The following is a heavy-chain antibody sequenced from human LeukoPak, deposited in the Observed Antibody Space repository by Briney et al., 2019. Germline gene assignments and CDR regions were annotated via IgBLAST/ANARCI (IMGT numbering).Heavy chain of an antibody. CDR2: ISAYNGNT. Sequence: ASVKVSCKASGYTFTSYGISWVRQAPGQGLEWMGWISAYNGNTNYAQKLQGRVTMTTDTSTSTAYMELSSLRSEDTAVYYCASRIAAAGTGFDYWGQGTLVTVSS. V-gene: IGHV1-18*01. D-gene: IGHD6-13*01. J-gene: IGHJ4*02. CDR3: ASRIAAAGTGFDY. CDR1: GYTFTSYG.